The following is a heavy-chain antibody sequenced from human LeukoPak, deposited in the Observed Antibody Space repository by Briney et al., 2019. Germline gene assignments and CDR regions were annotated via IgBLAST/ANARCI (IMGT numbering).Heavy chain of an antibody. V-gene: IGHV3-23*01. Sequence: GGSLRLSCAASGFTVSSYAMSWVRQAPGKGLEWVSAISASGGSTYYADSVKGRFTISRANSKNTLYLQLNSLRAEDRAVYYCANPYYYDSSGYSTGGDYWGQGTLVTVSS. J-gene: IGHJ4*02. D-gene: IGHD3-22*01. CDR3: ANPYYYDSSGYSTGGDY. CDR1: GFTVSSYA. CDR2: ISASGGST.